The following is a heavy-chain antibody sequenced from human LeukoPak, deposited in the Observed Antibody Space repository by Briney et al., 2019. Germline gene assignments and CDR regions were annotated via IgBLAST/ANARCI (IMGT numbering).Heavy chain of an antibody. D-gene: IGHD2-21*02. Sequence: VSVKVSCKASGYTFTSYGISWVRQAPGQGLEWMGWISAYNGNTNYAQKLQGRVTMTTDTSTSTAYMELRSLRSDDTAVHYCARLLAYCGGDCYVLDYWGQGTLVTVSS. J-gene: IGHJ4*02. CDR2: ISAYNGNT. CDR1: GYTFTSYG. CDR3: ARLLAYCGGDCYVLDY. V-gene: IGHV1-18*01.